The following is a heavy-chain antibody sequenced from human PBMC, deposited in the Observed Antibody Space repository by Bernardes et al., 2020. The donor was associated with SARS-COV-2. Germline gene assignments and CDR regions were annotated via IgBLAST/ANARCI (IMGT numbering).Heavy chain of an antibody. D-gene: IGHD6-6*01. Sequence: SETLSLTCTVSGVSISNYFWSWIRQPPGKGLEWIGYISYTGSNAYNPSLKSRVTISRDTSKNHFSLKLNSVTAEDTALYYCAREPIAARPGIWFDPWGQGTLVTVSS. CDR3: AREPIAARPGIWFDP. CDR1: GVSISNYF. CDR2: ISYTGSN. J-gene: IGHJ5*02. V-gene: IGHV4-59*01.